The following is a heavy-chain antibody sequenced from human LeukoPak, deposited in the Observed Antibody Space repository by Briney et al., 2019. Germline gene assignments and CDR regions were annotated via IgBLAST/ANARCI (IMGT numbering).Heavy chain of an antibody. CDR1: GGSISSNY. J-gene: IGHJ4*02. D-gene: IGHD3-9*01. V-gene: IGHV4-59*08. Sequence: SETLSLTCTVSGGSISSNYWSWIRQPPAKGLEWLGYMYHSGSTNYNPTLKSRVTIYVDTTKNQFSLKLNSVTAADTAVYYCARLARSSANDILNGPFDYWGQGTLVTVSS. CDR2: MYHSGST. CDR3: ARLARSSANDILNGPFDY.